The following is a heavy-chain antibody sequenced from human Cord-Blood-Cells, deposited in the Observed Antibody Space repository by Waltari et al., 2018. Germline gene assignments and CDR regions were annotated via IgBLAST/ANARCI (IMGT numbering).Heavy chain of an antibody. Sequence: QVQLQQWGAGLLKPSETLSLTCAVYGGSFSGYYWSWIRQPPGKGLEWIGEINHSGSTNYIPSLKSRVTISVDTSKNQFSLKLSSVTAADTAVYYCARRREYQLLYNWFDPWGQGTLVTVSS. CDR1: GGSFSGYY. V-gene: IGHV4-34*01. D-gene: IGHD2-2*02. J-gene: IGHJ5*02. CDR2: INHSGST. CDR3: ARRREYQLLYNWFDP.